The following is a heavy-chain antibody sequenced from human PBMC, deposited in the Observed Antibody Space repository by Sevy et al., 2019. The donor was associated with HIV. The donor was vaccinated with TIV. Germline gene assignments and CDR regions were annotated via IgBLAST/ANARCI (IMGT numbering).Heavy chain of an antibody. Sequence: GGSLRLSGTTSGFTFDDYAMSWFRQAPGKGLEWVAFITRNSYEAYGGATDYGASVTGRFIISRDDSKSIAYLQMNSLKTEDTGVYYCTRGLATADTPEYYFDYWGQGTLVTVSS. V-gene: IGHV3-49*03. CDR3: TRGLATADTPEYYFDY. J-gene: IGHJ4*02. CDR1: GFTFDDYA. D-gene: IGHD5-12*01. CDR2: ITRNSYEAYGGAT.